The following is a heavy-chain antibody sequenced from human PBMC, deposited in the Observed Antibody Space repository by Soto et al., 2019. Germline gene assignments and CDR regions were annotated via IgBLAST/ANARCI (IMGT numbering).Heavy chain of an antibody. CDR3: ARSYGDYDDPYYYYYGMDV. Sequence: QVQLVQSGAEVKKPGASVKVSCKASGYTFTSYGISWVRQAPGQGLEWMGWISAYNGNTNYAQKLQGRVTMTTDTSTSTAYMELRSLRSYDTAVYYCARSYGDYDDPYYYYYGMDVWGQGTTVTVSS. V-gene: IGHV1-18*01. CDR1: GYTFTSYG. CDR2: ISAYNGNT. J-gene: IGHJ6*02. D-gene: IGHD4-17*01.